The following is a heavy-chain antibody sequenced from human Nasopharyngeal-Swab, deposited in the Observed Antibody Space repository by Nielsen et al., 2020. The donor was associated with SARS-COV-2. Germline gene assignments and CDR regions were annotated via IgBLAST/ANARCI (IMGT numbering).Heavy chain of an antibody. J-gene: IGHJ3*02. Sequence: WIRQPPGKGLEWIGSIYYSGSTYYNPSLKSRVTISVDTSKNQFSLKLSSVTAADTAVYYCARPKQKYYDILTGYPPGAFDIWGQGIMVTVSS. CDR2: IYYSGST. V-gene: IGHV4-39*01. D-gene: IGHD3-9*01. CDR3: ARPKQKYYDILTGYPPGAFDI.